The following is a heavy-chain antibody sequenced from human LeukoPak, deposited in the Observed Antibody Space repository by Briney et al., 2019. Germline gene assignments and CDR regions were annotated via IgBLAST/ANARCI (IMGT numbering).Heavy chain of an antibody. D-gene: IGHD4-11*01. CDR2: IYHSGST. J-gene: IGHJ4*02. Sequence: SETLSLTCTVSGYSISSGYYWGWIRQPPGKGLEWIGSIYHSGSTYYNPSLKSRVTISVDTSKNQFSLKLSSVTAADTAVYYCARITTPLYYFDYWGQGTLVTVS. V-gene: IGHV4-38-2*02. CDR3: ARITTPLYYFDY. CDR1: GYSISSGYY.